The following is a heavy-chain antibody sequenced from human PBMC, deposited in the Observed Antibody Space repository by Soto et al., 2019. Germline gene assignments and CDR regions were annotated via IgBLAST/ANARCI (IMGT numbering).Heavy chain of an antibody. CDR2: IYYSGST. V-gene: IGHV4-39*01. CDR3: ARQSASYSNWCDP. Sequence: QLQLQESGPGLVKPSETLSLTCTVSGGSISSSSYYWGWIRQPPGKGLEWIGSIYYSGSTYYNPSLKSRVTMSVDTSKNQFSLKLSSVTAADTAVYYCARQSASYSNWCDPWGQGTLVTVSS. J-gene: IGHJ5*02. D-gene: IGHD1-26*01. CDR1: GGSISSSSYY.